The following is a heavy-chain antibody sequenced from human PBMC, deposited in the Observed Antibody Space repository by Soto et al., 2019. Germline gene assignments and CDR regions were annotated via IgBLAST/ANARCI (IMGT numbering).Heavy chain of an antibody. V-gene: IGHV4-34*01. Sequence: QVQLQQWGAGLLKPSETLSLTCAVYGGSFSGYYWSWIRQPPGKGLEWIGEINHSGSTNYNPSLKSRVTISVDTSKNQFSLKLSSVTAADTAVYYCARGVGAKGLDYWGQGTLVTVSS. CDR2: INHSGST. J-gene: IGHJ4*02. CDR1: GGSFSGYY. CDR3: ARGVGAKGLDY. D-gene: IGHD1-26*01.